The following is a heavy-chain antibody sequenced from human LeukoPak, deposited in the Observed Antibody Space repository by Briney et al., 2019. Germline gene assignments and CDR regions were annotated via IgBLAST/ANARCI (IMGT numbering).Heavy chain of an antibody. Sequence: RTSETLSLTCTVSGGSISSYYWGWIRQPAGKGLEWIGRIYTSGSTNYNPSLKSRVTMSVDTSKNQFSLKLSSVTAADTAVYYCARARGGSSWQNWFDPWGQGTLVTVSS. CDR3: ARARGGSSWQNWFDP. CDR2: IYTSGST. CDR1: GGSISSYY. V-gene: IGHV4-4*07. J-gene: IGHJ5*02. D-gene: IGHD6-13*01.